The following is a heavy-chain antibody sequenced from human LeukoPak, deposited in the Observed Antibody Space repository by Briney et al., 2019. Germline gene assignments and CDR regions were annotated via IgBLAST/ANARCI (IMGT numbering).Heavy chain of an antibody. CDR2: ITTYNGNT. D-gene: IGHD6-13*01. V-gene: IGHV1-18*01. J-gene: IGHJ4*02. CDR1: GYTFTSYG. Sequence: ASVKVSCKASGYTFTSYGITWVRQAPGQGLEWMGWITTYNGNTNYAQKLQGRVTMTTDTSTSTAYMELRSLRSDDTAVYYCARSRLIAVAGTGDYWGQGTLVTVSS. CDR3: ARSRLIAVAGTGDY.